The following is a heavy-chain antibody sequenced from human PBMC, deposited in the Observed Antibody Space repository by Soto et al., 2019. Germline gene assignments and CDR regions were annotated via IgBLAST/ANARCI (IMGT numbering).Heavy chain of an antibody. J-gene: IGHJ4*02. CDR2: ISVSGDNI. V-gene: IGHV3-21*01. Sequence: SLRLSCLASGFSFNSFNMNWIRRAPGRGLEWVASISVSGDNIYYGDSMQGRFTISRDNSKRSVFLDLNSLRVEYTAVYYCARDLGLLKSMFDYWGQGTLVTVSS. CDR3: ARDLGLLKSMFDY. CDR1: GFSFNSFN. D-gene: IGHD2-8*01.